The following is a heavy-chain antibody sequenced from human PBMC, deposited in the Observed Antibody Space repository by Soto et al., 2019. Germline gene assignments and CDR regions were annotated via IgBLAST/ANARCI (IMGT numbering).Heavy chain of an antibody. D-gene: IGHD7-27*01. Sequence: SETLSLTCTVSGGSISSGGYYWSWIRQHPGKGLEWIGYIYYSGSTYYNPSLKSRVTISVDTSKNQFSLKLSSVTAADTAVYYCARGETGGHAFDIWGQGTMVTVSS. CDR1: GGSISSGGYY. CDR3: ARGETGGHAFDI. CDR2: IYYSGST. J-gene: IGHJ3*02. V-gene: IGHV4-31*03.